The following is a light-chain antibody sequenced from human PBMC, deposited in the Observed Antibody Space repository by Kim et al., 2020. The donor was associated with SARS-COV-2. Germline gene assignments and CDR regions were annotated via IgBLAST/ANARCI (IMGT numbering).Light chain of an antibody. CDR3: NSRDSSCNHWV. J-gene: IGLJ3*02. CDR2: DKN. V-gene: IGLV3-19*01. CDR1: SLRSYY. Sequence: SSELTQDPAVSVALGQTVRITCQGDSLRSYYATWYQQKPGQAPVLVIYDKNTRRSGIPDRFSGSSSGNTSSLTITGAQAEDEADYYCNSRDSSCNHWVFGGGTQLTVL.